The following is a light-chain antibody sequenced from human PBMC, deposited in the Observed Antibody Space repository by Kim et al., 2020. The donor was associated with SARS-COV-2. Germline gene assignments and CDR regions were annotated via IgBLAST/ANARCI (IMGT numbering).Light chain of an antibody. CDR3: AAWDDSLSGRI. J-gene: IGLJ2*01. CDR1: SSNLGSNY. V-gene: IGLV1-47*01. CDR2: RNN. Sequence: GQRVTISCSGSSSNLGSNYVCWYQHLPGTAPKLLIYRNNQRPSGVPDRFSGSKSGTSASLAISGLRSEDEADYYCAAWDDSLSGRIFGGGTKLTVL.